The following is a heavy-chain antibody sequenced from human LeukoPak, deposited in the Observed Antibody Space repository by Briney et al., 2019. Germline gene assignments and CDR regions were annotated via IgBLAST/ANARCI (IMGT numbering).Heavy chain of an antibody. CDR1: GGSISSYY. CDR2: IYYSGST. CDR3: ARHYRGAYYFDY. V-gene: IGHV4-59*08. Sequence: SETLSLTCTVSGGSISSYYWSWIRQPPGKGLEWIGYIYYSGSTNYNPSLKSRVTISVDTSKNQFSLKLSSVTAADTAVYYCARHYRGAYYFDYWGQGTLVTVSS. D-gene: IGHD3-10*01. J-gene: IGHJ4*02.